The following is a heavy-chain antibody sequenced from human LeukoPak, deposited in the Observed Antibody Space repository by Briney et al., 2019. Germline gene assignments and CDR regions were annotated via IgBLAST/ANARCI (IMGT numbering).Heavy chain of an antibody. J-gene: IGHJ4*02. CDR1: GYTFTGYY. CDR2: INPNSGGT. CDR3: ARPYTAMANPGPY. V-gene: IGHV1-2*02. D-gene: IGHD5-18*01. Sequence: ASVKVSCTASGYTFTGYYMHWVRQAPGQGLEWMGWINPNSGGTNYAQKFQGRVTMTRDMSTSTVYMELSSLRSEDTAVYYCARPYTAMANPGPYWGQGTLVTVSS.